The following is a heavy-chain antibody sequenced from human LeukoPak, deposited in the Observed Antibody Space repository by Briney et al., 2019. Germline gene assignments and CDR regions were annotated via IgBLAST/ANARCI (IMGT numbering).Heavy chain of an antibody. Sequence: SVTVSCTSSGGTFSIYAISWVRQAPGQGLEWMGGIIPIFGTANYAQKFQGRVTITADKSTSTAYMELSSLRSEDTAVYYCARGAVVVPAAKREDYYYYYGMDVWGKGTTVTVSS. CDR3: ARGAVVVPAAKREDYYYYYGMDV. D-gene: IGHD2-2*01. J-gene: IGHJ6*04. CDR2: IIPIFGTA. CDR1: GGTFSIYA. V-gene: IGHV1-69*06.